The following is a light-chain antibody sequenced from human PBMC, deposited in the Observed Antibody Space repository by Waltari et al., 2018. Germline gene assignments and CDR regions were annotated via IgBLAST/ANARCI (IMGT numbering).Light chain of an antibody. J-gene: IGKJ1*01. CDR3: QQSYSTPRT. V-gene: IGKV1-39*01. Sequence: IQMTQSPPSLSASVGDNVTITCRASQSLNTYLNWYQQKPGKAPKLLIYDVSSLQGRVPSRCSGSGSGTDFTLTISSLQPEDFATYYCQQSYSTPRTFGHGTKVEI. CDR1: QSLNTY. CDR2: DVS.